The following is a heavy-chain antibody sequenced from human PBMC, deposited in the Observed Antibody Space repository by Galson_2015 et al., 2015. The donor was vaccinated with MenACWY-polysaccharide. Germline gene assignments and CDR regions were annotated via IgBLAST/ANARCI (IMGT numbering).Heavy chain of an antibody. CDR2: VWHDGSRK. Sequence: SLRLSCAASGFTFSGYGIHWVRQAPGKGLEWVAVVWHDGSRKYYVDSVKGRFTISRDTSKSTVYLEMNSLRAEDTAVYYCARDDDTGSRYSRFEYWGQGTLVTVSS. V-gene: IGHV3-33*01. J-gene: IGHJ4*02. CDR3: ARDDDTGSRYSRFEY. D-gene: IGHD2-8*02. CDR1: GFTFSGYG.